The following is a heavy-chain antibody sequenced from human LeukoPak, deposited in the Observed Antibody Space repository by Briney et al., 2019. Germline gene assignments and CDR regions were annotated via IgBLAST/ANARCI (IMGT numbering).Heavy chain of an antibody. CDR1: GFTFSSYW. Sequence: GGSLRLSCAASGFTFSSYWMNWVRQAPGKGLEWVSSISSSSSYIYYADSVKGRFTISRDNAKNSLYLQMNSLRAEDTAVYYCARETRDGYNYFGYWGQGTLVTVSS. D-gene: IGHD5-24*01. CDR3: ARETRDGYNYFGY. V-gene: IGHV3-21*01. CDR2: ISSSSSYI. J-gene: IGHJ4*02.